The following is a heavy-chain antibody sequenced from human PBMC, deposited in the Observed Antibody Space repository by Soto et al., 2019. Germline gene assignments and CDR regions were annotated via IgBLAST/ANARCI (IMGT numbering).Heavy chain of an antibody. V-gene: IGHV1-46*01. J-gene: IGHJ2*01. CDR1: GYTITRHW. CDR3: ARDNSYDSGGARGWYFDL. CDR2: INPSGDVT. Sequence: QVQLVQSGVEVKKPGASVKVSCKASGYTITRHWMHWVRQAPGQGLEWMGVINPSGDVTSYARKFQGRLTMTRATSTSTLYMELRSLRSEDTAVYYCARDNSYDSGGARGWYFDLWGRGTRVTVSS. D-gene: IGHD3-22*01.